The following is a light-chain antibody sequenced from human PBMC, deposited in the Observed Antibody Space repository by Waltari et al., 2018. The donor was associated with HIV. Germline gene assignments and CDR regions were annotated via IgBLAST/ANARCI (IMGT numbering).Light chain of an antibody. CDR2: EVI. Sequence: QSALPQTAFVSGSHGQSNNISRPGTSSDVGSYNLAARYQQHTGKAPKLMICEVIKRPSGVSNRFSGAKSGNTASLTISGLQAEDEADYYCCSYAGSSTLWVFGGGTKLTVL. CDR3: CSYAGSSTLWV. J-gene: IGLJ3*02. V-gene: IGLV2-23*02. CDR1: SSDVGSYNL.